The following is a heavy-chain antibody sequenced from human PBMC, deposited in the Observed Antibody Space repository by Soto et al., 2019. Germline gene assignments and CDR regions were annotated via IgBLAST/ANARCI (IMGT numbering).Heavy chain of an antibody. J-gene: IGHJ5*02. CDR3: NRDLRSGWSNSWFDP. D-gene: IGHD6-19*01. Sequence: SLRLSCTASGFTFGDYAMSWFRQAPGKGLEWVGFIRSKAYGGTTEYAASVKGRFTISRDDSKSIAYLQMNSLKTEDTAVYYCNRDLRSGWSNSWFDPWGQGTLVTVSS. CDR1: GFTFGDYA. CDR2: IRSKAYGGTT. V-gene: IGHV3-49*03.